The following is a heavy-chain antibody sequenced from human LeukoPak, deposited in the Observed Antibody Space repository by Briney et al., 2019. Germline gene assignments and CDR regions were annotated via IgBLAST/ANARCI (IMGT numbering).Heavy chain of an antibody. J-gene: IGHJ4*02. D-gene: IGHD6-19*01. CDR2: MNPNSGNT. Sequence: ASVKVSCKASGYTFTNYDINWVRQATGQGLEWMGWMNPNSGNTAYAQKFQGRVSMTGDTTISTAYMELSSLRSEDTAVYYCARSLRGWYKDYWGQGTLVTVSS. CDR3: ARSLRGWYKDY. V-gene: IGHV1-8*01. CDR1: GYTFTNYD.